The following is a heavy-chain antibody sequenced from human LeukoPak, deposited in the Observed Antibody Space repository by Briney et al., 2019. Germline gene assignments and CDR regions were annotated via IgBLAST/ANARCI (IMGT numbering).Heavy chain of an antibody. D-gene: IGHD6-19*01. CDR3: ANAFVAGVDAFDI. CDR1: GGSISSGDYS. CDR2: IYYSGST. V-gene: IGHV4-30-4*01. Sequence: PSETLSLTCTVSGGSISSGDYSWRWIRQPPGKGLEWIGYIYYSGSTYYNPSLKSRVTISVDTSKNQFSLKLSSVTAADTAVYYCANAFVAGVDAFDIWGQGTMVTVSS. J-gene: IGHJ3*02.